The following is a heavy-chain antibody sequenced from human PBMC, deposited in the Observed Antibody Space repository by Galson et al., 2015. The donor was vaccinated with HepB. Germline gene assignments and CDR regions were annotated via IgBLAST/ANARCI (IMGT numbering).Heavy chain of an antibody. CDR2: ISAYNGNT. CDR3: ARAWAYGSGSYMDY. J-gene: IGHJ4*02. V-gene: IGHV1-18*01. D-gene: IGHD3-10*01. Sequence: SCKASGYNFTIYGITWVRQAPGQGLEWMGWISAYNGNTKYAQQLQGRVTMTTDTSTSTGYMELRSLRSDDTAVYYCARAWAYGSGSYMDYWGQGTLVTVSS. CDR1: GYNFTIYG.